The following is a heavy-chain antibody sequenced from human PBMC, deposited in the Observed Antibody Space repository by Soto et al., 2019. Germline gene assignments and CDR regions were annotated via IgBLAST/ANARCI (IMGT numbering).Heavy chain of an antibody. J-gene: IGHJ5*02. CDR2: SYYSGTT. D-gene: IGHD5-18*01. V-gene: IGHV4-39*01. Sequence: SVTLCLACTVSGGSISVHSYYWTWIRQPPGKGLEWIVSSYYSGTTYFNPTLKSRATVSVVASKIPFSLGLSSVTAAVTFIFFCTIGYELDDSYFDPWGPGALVTVSS. CDR1: GGSISVHSYY. CDR3: TIGYELDDSYFDP.